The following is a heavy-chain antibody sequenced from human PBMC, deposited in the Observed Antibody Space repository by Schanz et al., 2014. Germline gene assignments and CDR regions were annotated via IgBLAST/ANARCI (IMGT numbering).Heavy chain of an antibody. J-gene: IGHJ4*02. CDR3: ARGGYGSGSYREFDY. D-gene: IGHD3-10*01. CDR2: INHGGST. V-gene: IGHV4-61*08. CDR1: GGSVSSGGDY. Sequence: QVQLQQWGPGLVKPSQTLSLTCTVSGGSVSSGGDYWSWIRQPPGKGLEWIAEINHGGSTNYNPSLKSRVTISVDTSKSQFSLKLSSVTAADTAVYYCARGGYGSGSYREFDYWGQGTLVTVSS.